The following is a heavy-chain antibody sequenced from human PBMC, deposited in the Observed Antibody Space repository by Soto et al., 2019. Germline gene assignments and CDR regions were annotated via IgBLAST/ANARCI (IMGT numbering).Heavy chain of an antibody. CDR2: TYYRSKWSN. V-gene: IGHV6-1*01. CDR1: GDSFSSISAA. CDR3: ARDQDYYDSSGYYLGFDY. D-gene: IGHD3-22*01. Sequence: SQTFSLTCAISGDSFSSISAAWNCIRQSPSRGLEWLGRTYYRSKWSNDYAVSVKSRITINPDTSKNQFSLQLNSVTPEDTAVYYCARDQDYYDSSGYYLGFDYWGQGTLVTVSS. J-gene: IGHJ4*02.